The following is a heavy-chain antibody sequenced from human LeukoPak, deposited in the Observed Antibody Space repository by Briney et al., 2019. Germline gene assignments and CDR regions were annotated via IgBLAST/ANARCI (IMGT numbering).Heavy chain of an antibody. Sequence: GGSLRLSCAASGFTFRNYVIHWIRQAPGKGLEWVAVTSSDLNVKLYADSVKGRFTISRDNSRSTLYLQMNSLRPEDTAIYYCAREGYYGSGSPPSLYFDYWGQGTLVTVSS. CDR1: GFTFRNYV. J-gene: IGHJ4*02. D-gene: IGHD3-10*01. CDR3: AREGYYGSGSPPSLYFDY. V-gene: IGHV3-30-3*01. CDR2: TSSDLNVK.